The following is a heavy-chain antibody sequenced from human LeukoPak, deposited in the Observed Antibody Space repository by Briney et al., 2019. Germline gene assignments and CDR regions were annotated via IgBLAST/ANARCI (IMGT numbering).Heavy chain of an antibody. CDR2: ISSSSGTI. V-gene: IGHV3-11*01. Sequence: GGSLRLSCAASGFTFSDYYMSWVRQAPGKGLEWVSYISSSSGTIYYADSVKGRFTISRDNAKNSLYLQMNSLRAEDTAVYYCARTDILTYYFDYWGPGTLVTVSS. CDR3: ARTDILTYYFDY. CDR1: GFTFSDYY. D-gene: IGHD3-9*01. J-gene: IGHJ4*02.